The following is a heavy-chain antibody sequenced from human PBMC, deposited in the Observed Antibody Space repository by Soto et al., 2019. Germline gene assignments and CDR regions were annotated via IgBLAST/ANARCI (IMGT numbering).Heavy chain of an antibody. CDR2: IIPLDGTT. CDR1: GGPFSSFA. V-gene: IGHV1-69*06. D-gene: IGHD3-3*01. Sequence: QVQLVQSRAEVKKPGSSVKVSCTTSGGPFSSFAINWVRQAPGQGLEWMGGIIPLDGTTTYAEKIQGRVTITADTSTSTAYMDLSSLTLEDTAVYYCARSFTKSRRGGVAFDYWGQGTLLTVSS. CDR3: ARSFTKSRRGGVAFDY. J-gene: IGHJ4*02.